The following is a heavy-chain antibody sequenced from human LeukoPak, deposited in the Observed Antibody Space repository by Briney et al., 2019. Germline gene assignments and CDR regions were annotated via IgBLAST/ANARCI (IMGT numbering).Heavy chain of an antibody. CDR1: GGSISSYY. D-gene: IGHD3-10*01. CDR2: IYYSGST. J-gene: IGHJ5*02. Sequence: SETLSLTCTVSGGSISSYYWSWVRQPPGKGPEWIGYIYYSGSTYYNPSLKSRVTISVDTSKNQFSLKLSSVTAADTAVYYCARAAQRITMVRGVNSDQLNWFDPWGQGTLVTVSS. CDR3: ARAAQRITMVRGVNSDQLNWFDP. V-gene: IGHV4-59*01.